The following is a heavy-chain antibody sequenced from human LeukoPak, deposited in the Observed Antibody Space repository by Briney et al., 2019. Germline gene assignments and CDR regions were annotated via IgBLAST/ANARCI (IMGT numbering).Heavy chain of an antibody. CDR1: GYTFTGYF. V-gene: IGHV1-2*02. Sequence: VASVKVSCKASGYTFTGYFMHWVRQAPGQGLEWMGWINPNSGNTKYAQNFQGRVTMTRDTSISTAYMDLTRLRSDDTAVYYCVTLLSNAAFDYWGQGTLVAVSS. CDR3: VTLLSNAAFDY. J-gene: IGHJ4*02. CDR2: INPNSGNT. D-gene: IGHD6-25*01.